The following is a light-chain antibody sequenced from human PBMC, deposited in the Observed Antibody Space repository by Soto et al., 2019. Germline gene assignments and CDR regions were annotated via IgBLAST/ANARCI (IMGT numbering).Light chain of an antibody. J-gene: IGKJ5*01. Sequence: DIEMTQSPPTLSASVGDRVDITFRASQTISSWLAWYQQKPGQAPKLLIYKASSLDSGVPSRFSGSGSGTEFTLTISSLQPDDFATYYCQQYNSYSTFGQGTRLEIK. CDR2: KAS. CDR3: QQYNSYST. CDR1: QTISSW. V-gene: IGKV1-5*03.